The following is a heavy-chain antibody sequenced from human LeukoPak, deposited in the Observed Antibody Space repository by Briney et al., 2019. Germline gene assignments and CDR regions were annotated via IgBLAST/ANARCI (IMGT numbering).Heavy chain of an antibody. CDR1: GFTLGDFG. V-gene: IGHV3-9*01. J-gene: IGHJ4*02. CDR2: ISWNSDSI. D-gene: IGHD5-12*01. Sequence: SLRLSWGASGFTLGDFGLDWVPATSGKGLGGGSGISWNSDSIGYADSVKGRFTISRDNAKNSLYLQMNSLRAEDTALYYCAKRGGTLYSGYDWGSFDYWGQGTLVTVSS. CDR3: AKRGGTLYSGYDWGSFDY.